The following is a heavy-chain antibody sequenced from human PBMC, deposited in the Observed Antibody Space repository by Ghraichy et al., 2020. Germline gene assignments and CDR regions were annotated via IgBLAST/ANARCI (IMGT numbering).Heavy chain of an antibody. CDR1: GYTFTSYG. CDR2: ISAYNGNT. V-gene: IGHV1-18*01. J-gene: IGHJ4*02. Sequence: ASVNVSCKASGYTFTSYGISWVRQAPGQGLEWMGWISAYNGNTNYAQKLQGRVTMTTDTSTSTAYMELRSLRSDDTAVYYCASTPEYSSSETFDYWGQGTLVTVSS. D-gene: IGHD6-6*01. CDR3: ASTPEYSSSETFDY.